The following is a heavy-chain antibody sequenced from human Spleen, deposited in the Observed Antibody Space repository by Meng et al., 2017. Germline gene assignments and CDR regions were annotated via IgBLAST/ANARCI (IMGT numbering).Heavy chain of an antibody. Sequence: GESLKISCAASGFTFSSYWMSWVRQAPGKGLEWVANIKQDGSEKYYVDSVKGRFTISRDNAKNSLYLQMNSLRAEDTAVYYCARDRYRGSSFYYYGMDVWGQGTTVTVSS. D-gene: IGHD1-26*01. CDR2: IKQDGSEK. J-gene: IGHJ6*02. V-gene: IGHV3-7*01. CDR3: ARDRYRGSSFYYYGMDV. CDR1: GFTFSSYW.